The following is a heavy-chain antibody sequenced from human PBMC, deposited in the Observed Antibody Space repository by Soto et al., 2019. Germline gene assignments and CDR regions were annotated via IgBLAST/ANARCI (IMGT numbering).Heavy chain of an antibody. Sequence: QVQLQESGPGLMKPSGTLSLTCAVSGGSITRNWWGWVRQPPGKGLEWIAEIFHTGSANYNPSLMGRLTISRDKSRNHLSLNLNSVTAADTAVYYCARHIAVSGTRGFDHWGQGTLVTVSS. CDR2: IFHTGSA. CDR1: GGSITRNW. V-gene: IGHV4-4*02. CDR3: ARHIAVSGTRGFDH. D-gene: IGHD2-21*01. J-gene: IGHJ4*02.